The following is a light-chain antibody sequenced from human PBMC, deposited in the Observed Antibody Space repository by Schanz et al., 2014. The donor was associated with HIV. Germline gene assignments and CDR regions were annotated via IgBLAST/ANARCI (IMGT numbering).Light chain of an antibody. Sequence: DIQMTQSPSTLSASVGDRVSITCRASQNISPWLAWYQQKPGRPPKLLIYEASTLETGVPSRFSGSGSGTEFTLTIDSLQPDDVATYYCQQYNDNSCTFGQGTKLEFK. CDR2: EAS. V-gene: IGKV1-5*03. CDR3: QQYNDNSCT. J-gene: IGKJ2*02. CDR1: QNISPW.